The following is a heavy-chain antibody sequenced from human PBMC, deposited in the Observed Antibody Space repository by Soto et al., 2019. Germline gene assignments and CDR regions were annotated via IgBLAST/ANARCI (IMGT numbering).Heavy chain of an antibody. D-gene: IGHD3-10*01. CDR1: GDSISSGDYY. V-gene: IGHV4-30-4*01. Sequence: QVQLQESGGGLVKPSQTLSLSCTVSGDSISSGDYYWRWIRQPPGKGREWIAHISYGGYTFYYPSLHRRITMSVATSQNQAYLTPSSVPAADTTVYYCASLNGSSLSGLDNSAPANPVTVPS. CDR2: ISYGGYT. CDR3: ASLNGSSLSGLDN. J-gene: IGHJ4*02.